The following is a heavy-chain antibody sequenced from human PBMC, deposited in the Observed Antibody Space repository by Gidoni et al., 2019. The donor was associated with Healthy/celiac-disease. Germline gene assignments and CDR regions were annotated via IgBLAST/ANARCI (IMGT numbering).Heavy chain of an antibody. V-gene: IGHV3-20*01. J-gene: IGHJ3*02. CDR1: GFTFADYG. Sequence: EVQLVESGGGVVRPGGSLRLSCAASGFTFADYGMSWVRQAPGKGLEWVSGINWNGGSTGYADSVKGRFTISRDNAKNSLYLQMNSLRAEDTALYHCASHHIVVVTAMPLDAFDIWGQGTMVTVSS. CDR3: ASHHIVVVTAMPLDAFDI. D-gene: IGHD2-21*02. CDR2: INWNGGST.